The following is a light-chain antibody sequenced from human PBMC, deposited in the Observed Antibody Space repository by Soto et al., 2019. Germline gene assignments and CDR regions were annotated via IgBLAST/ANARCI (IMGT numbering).Light chain of an antibody. CDR3: QQYGSSPWT. J-gene: IGKJ1*01. Sequence: IRMTQSPSSLASSVGDRVTMTCRASQSISTYLTWYQQKPGKAPNLLIYGASSLQGGVPERFSGSGSGTDFTLNISRLEPEDFAVYYCQQYGSSPWTFGQGTKVDIK. V-gene: IGKV1-39*01. CDR2: GAS. CDR1: QSISTY.